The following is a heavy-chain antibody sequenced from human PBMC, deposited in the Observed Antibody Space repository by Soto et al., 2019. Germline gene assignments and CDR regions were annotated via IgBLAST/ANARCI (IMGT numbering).Heavy chain of an antibody. CDR3: ARVYYYGSGSYLGAPCSDF. J-gene: IGHJ4*02. CDR1: GGSISSSNW. D-gene: IGHD3-10*01. Sequence: PSETLSLTCAVSGGSISSSNWWSWVRQPPGKGLEWIGEIYHSGSTNYNPSLKSRVTISVDKSKNQFSLKLSSVTAADTAVYYCARVYYYGSGSYLGAPCSDFCGQGILVTVSS. CDR2: IYHSGST. V-gene: IGHV4-4*02.